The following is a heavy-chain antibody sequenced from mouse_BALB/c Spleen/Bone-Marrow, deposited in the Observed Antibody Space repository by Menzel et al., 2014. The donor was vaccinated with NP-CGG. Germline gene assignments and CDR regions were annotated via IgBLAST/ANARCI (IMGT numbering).Heavy chain of an antibody. CDR2: ILPGSGGT. CDR3: ARSMDY. Sequence: QVQLKESGAELMKPGASVKISCKATGYTFSSYWIEWVKRRPGHGLEWIGEILPGSGGTNYNEKFKGKATFTADTSSNTAYMQLNSLTSEDSAVYYCARSMDYWGQGTSVTVSS. V-gene: IGHV1-9*01. J-gene: IGHJ4*01. CDR1: GYTFSSYW.